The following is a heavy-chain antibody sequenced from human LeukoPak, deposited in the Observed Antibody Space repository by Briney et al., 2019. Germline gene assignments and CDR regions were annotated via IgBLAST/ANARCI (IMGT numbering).Heavy chain of an antibody. V-gene: IGHV4-4*07. CDR3: ARDYGGGWYQIDY. J-gene: IGHJ4*02. Sequence: SETLSLTCTASGGSISSYYWSWIRQPAGKGLEWIGRIYTSGSTNYNPSLKSRLTKSLDTSKRQFSLNLNSVTVADTALYYCARDYGGGWYQIDYWGQGTLVTVSS. CDR2: IYTSGST. D-gene: IGHD6-13*01. CDR1: GGSISSYY.